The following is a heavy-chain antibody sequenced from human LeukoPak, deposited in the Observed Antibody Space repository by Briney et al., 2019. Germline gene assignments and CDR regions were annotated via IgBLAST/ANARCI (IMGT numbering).Heavy chain of an antibody. J-gene: IGHJ3*02. V-gene: IGHV1-69*06. CDR3: ARPRSGWRDDAFDI. Sequence: SVKVSCKASGGTFSSYAISWVRQAPGQGLEWMGGIIPIFGTANYAQKFQGRVTITADKSTSTAYMELSSLRSEDTAMYYCARPRSGWRDDAFDIWGQGTMVTVSS. CDR2: IIPIFGTA. D-gene: IGHD6-19*01. CDR1: GGTFSSYA.